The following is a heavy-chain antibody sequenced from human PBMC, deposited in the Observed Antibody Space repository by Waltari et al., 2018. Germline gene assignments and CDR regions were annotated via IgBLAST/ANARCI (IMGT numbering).Heavy chain of an antibody. J-gene: IGHJ4*02. CDR3: ARDRDTHGYVES. D-gene: IGHD3-10*01. CDR2: INPGSGNT. Sequence: QVQLVQSGAEVKKPGASVQVSCKASGYTFTTYVVHWLRQAPGHSLEWLGRINPGSGNTRYSERFQGRLTINRDTSANTVYINLSSLRSEDSAMYFCARDRDTHGYVESWGQGTLVTVSS. CDR1: GYTFTTYV. V-gene: IGHV1-3*01.